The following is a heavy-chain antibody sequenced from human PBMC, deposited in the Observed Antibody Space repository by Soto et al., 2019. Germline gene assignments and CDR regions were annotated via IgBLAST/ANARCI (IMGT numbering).Heavy chain of an antibody. D-gene: IGHD3-9*01. J-gene: IGHJ4*02. CDR3: ARVEIEQWSYDILTGSFFDS. CDR1: CGSISSGDYY. V-gene: IGHV4-30-4*02. Sequence: SETLSLTCTVSCGSISSGDYYWSWIRQPPGNGLEWIGYIYYRGSTYYNPSLTRRVTIAVDTSKNQFSLKLSSLTAADTAVYYCARVEIEQWSYDILTGSFFDSWGQGTLVTVS. CDR2: IYYRGST.